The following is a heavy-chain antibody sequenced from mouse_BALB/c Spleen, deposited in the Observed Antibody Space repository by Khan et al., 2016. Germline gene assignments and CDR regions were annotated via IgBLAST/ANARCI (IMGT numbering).Heavy chain of an antibody. CDR2: IRSKSNNYAT. V-gene: IGHV10-1*02. Sequence: EVQLVESGGGLVQPKGSLKLSCAASGFTFNTYAMNCVRQAPGKGLEWVARIRSKSNNYATYYADSVKDRFTISRDDSQSMLYLQMNKLKTEDTAMYYGVRQRGNYEAGCAYWGQGTLVTVSA. D-gene: IGHD2-1*01. CDR1: GFTFNTYA. CDR3: VRQRGNYEAGCAY. J-gene: IGHJ3*01.